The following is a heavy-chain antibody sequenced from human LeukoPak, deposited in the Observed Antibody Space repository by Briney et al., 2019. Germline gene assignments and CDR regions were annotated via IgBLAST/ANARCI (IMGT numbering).Heavy chain of an antibody. CDR2: ITAYNGNT. CDR1: GYTFTSYG. J-gene: IGHJ3*02. D-gene: IGHD6-13*01. Sequence: ASVKVPCKASGYTFTSYGISWVRQAPGQGLEWMGWITAYNGNTNHAQNLQGRVTMTTDTSTNTAYMELRSLRSDDTAVYYCAREGGSTWLHDAFDIWGQGTMVTVSS. CDR3: AREGGSTWLHDAFDI. V-gene: IGHV1-18*01.